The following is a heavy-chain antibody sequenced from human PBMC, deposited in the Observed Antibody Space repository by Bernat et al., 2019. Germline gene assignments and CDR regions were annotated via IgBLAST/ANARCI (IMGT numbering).Heavy chain of an antibody. V-gene: IGHV3-30*18. J-gene: IGHJ4*02. D-gene: IGHD6-13*01. Sequence: QVQLVESGGGVVQPGRSLRLSCAASGFTFSSYGMHWVRQAPGKGLEWVAVISYDGSNKYYAASVKGRFTISRDTSKNTLYLQMNSLRAEDTAVYYCAKDRPGQQLVGGFDYWGQGTLVTVSS. CDR1: GFTFSSYG. CDR2: ISYDGSNK. CDR3: AKDRPGQQLVGGFDY.